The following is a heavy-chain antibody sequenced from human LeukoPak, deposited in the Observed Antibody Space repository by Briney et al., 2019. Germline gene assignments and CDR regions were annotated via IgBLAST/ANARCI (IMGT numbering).Heavy chain of an antibody. J-gene: IGHJ3*02. CDR1: GFTFSGYS. Sequence: GGSLRLSCTASGFTFSGYSMNWVRQAPGKGLEGVSYISSSGYTIYYADSFKSQITNSKDNAINSLYLQMNSQRAEDTAVYYCARSRATYAFDIWGQGTMVTVSS. CDR3: ARSRATYAFDI. D-gene: IGHD5-12*01. CDR2: ISSSGYTI. V-gene: IGHV3-48*01.